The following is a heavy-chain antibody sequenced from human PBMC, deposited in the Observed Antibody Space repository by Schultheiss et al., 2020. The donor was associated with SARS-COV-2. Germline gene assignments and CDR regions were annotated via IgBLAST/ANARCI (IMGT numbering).Heavy chain of an antibody. CDR3: ARGSYYDPSGDY. D-gene: IGHD3-22*01. Sequence: SETLSLTCTVSGGSISSGDYYWSWIRQPPGKGLEWIGYIYYSGSTNYNPSLKSRVTISVDTSKNQFSLKLSSVTAADTAVYYCARGSYYDPSGDYWGQGTLVTVSS. CDR1: GGSISSGDYY. V-gene: IGHV4-61*08. J-gene: IGHJ4*02. CDR2: IYYSGST.